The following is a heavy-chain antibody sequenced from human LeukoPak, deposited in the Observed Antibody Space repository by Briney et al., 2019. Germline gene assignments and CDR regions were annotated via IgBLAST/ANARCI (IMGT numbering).Heavy chain of an antibody. Sequence: PGGSLRLSCAASEFTFSGHQMSWVRQAPGKGPEWVAKIIQDGSEEYYLDSVKGRFIISRDNGKNSLYLKMNSLRVEDTAVYYCARDWRQDNAFDLWGRGTMVTVSS. CDR1: EFTFSGHQ. V-gene: IGHV3-7*01. D-gene: IGHD2-15*01. J-gene: IGHJ3*01. CDR2: IIQDGSEE. CDR3: ARDWRQDNAFDL.